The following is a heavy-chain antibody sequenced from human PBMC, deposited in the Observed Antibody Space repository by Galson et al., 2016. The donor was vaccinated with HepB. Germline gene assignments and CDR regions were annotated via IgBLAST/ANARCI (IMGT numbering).Heavy chain of an antibody. CDR3: ARGVGAY. CDR2: IKEDGSEK. CDR1: GFIFSSYW. Sequence: FLRLSCAASGFIFSSYWMSWVRQAPGKGLEWVANIKEDGSEKYYVDSVKGRFTISRDNAKNSLYLQMNSLRAEDTAVYYCARGVGAYWGQGTLVTVSS. V-gene: IGHV3-7*03. J-gene: IGHJ4*02.